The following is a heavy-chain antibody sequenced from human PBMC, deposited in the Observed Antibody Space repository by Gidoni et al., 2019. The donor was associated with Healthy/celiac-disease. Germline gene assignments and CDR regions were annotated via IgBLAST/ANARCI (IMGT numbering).Heavy chain of an antibody. CDR3: AKEVAVAGSERAFYFDY. CDR1: GFPFSHYA. CDR2: ISGSGGST. V-gene: IGHV3-23*01. D-gene: IGHD6-19*01. J-gene: IGHJ4*02. Sequence: EVQLLESGGGLVQPGGSLRLSCAACGFPFSHYAMSGVRQAAGKGLEWVSAISGSGGSTYYADSVKGRFTISRDNSKNTLYLQMNSLRAEDTAVYYCAKEVAVAGSERAFYFDYWGQGTLVTVSS.